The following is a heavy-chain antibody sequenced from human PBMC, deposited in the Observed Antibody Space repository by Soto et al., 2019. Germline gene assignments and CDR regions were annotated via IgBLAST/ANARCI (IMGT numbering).Heavy chain of an antibody. CDR2: ISGSSGST. J-gene: IGHJ6*02. Sequence: GGSLRLSCAAPGFTFSSYAMSWVRQAPGKGLEWVSAISGSSGSTYYADSVKGRFTISRDNSKNTLYLQMNSLRAEDTAVYYCAKGDYDFWSGSLYYYGMDVWGQGTTVTVSS. CDR1: GFTFSSYA. V-gene: IGHV3-23*01. CDR3: AKGDYDFWSGSLYYYGMDV. D-gene: IGHD3-3*01.